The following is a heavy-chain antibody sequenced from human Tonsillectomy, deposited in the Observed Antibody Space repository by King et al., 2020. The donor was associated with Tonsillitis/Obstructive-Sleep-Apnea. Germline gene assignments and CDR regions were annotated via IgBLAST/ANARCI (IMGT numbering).Heavy chain of an antibody. CDR2: ISSSSSYT. CDR3: ARERLGSRASHTFDI. CDR1: GFTFSDYY. D-gene: IGHD7-27*01. J-gene: IGHJ3*02. Sequence: VQLVESGGGLVKPGGSLRLSCAASGFTFSDYYMSWIRQAPGKGLEWVSYISSSSSYTNYADSVKGPFTISRDNAKNSLWLQMNSLRAEDTAVYYCARERLGSRASHTFDIWGQGTMITVSS. V-gene: IGHV3-11*05.